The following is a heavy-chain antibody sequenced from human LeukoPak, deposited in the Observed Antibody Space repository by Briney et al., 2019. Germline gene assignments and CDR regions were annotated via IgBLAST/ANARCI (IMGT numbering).Heavy chain of an antibody. D-gene: IGHD2-15*01. V-gene: IGHV3-23*01. Sequence: GGSLRLSCAASGFTFSSYAMSWVRQAPGKGLRWVSAITGGGGSTYYADSVKGRFTISRDNSKNTLYLQMNSLRAEDTAIYYCAKGALGYCSGGSCYPYYWGQGTLVTVSS. CDR1: GFTFSSYA. CDR2: ITGGGGST. J-gene: IGHJ4*02. CDR3: AKGALGYCSGGSCYPYY.